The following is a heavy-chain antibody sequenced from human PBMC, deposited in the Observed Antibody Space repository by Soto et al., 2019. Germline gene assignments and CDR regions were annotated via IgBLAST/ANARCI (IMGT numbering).Heavy chain of an antibody. Sequence: GGSLRLSCAASGFTFSSYWMHWVRQAPGKGLVWVSRINSDGSSTSYADSVKGRFTISRDNSKNTLYLQMNSLRAEDTAVYYCAREEYCSSTSCYKVPISSNYYYYGMDVWGQGTTVTVSS. J-gene: IGHJ6*02. V-gene: IGHV3-74*01. CDR1: GFTFSSYW. D-gene: IGHD2-2*02. CDR2: INSDGSST. CDR3: AREEYCSSTSCYKVPISSNYYYYGMDV.